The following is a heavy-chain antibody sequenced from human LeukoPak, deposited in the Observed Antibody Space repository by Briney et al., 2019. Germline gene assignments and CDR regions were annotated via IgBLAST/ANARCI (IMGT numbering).Heavy chain of an antibody. CDR2: IKSKTDGETT. J-gene: IGHJ6*02. V-gene: IGHV3-15*01. D-gene: IGHD2-15*01. CDR1: GGSISSSNW. CDR3: TTDIGRWGLGV. Sequence: ETLSLTCAVSGGSISSSNWWSWVRQAPGKGLEWVGRIKSKTDGETTDFAAPVKGRFTMSRDDSKNTLYLQMNSLKTEGTAVYYCTTDIGRWGLGVWGQGTTVTVSS.